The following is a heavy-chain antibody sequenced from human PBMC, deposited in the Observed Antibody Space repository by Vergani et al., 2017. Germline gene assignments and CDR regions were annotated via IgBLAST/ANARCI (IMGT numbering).Heavy chain of an antibody. CDR1: GGSISSGSYY. J-gene: IGHJ5*02. CDR3: AGEVAGKGFDP. CDR2: IYTSGST. Sequence: QVQLQESGPGLVKPSQTLSLTCTVSGGSISSGSYYWSWIRQPAGKGLEWIGRIYTSGSTNSNPSLKSRVTISVDTSKNRFSLKPSAVTAAGTAVYYCAGEVAGKGFDPWGQGTLVTVSS. D-gene: IGHD1-26*01. V-gene: IGHV4-61*02.